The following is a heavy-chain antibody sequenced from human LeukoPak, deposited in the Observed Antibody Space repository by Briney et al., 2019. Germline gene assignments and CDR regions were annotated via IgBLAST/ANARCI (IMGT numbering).Heavy chain of an antibody. CDR3: ARGRSSWYVGENFQH. CDR1: GGSFSGYY. D-gene: IGHD6-13*01. CDR2: INHSGST. V-gene: IGHV4-34*01. J-gene: IGHJ1*01. Sequence: SETLSLTCAVYGGSFSGYYWSWIRQPPGKGLEWIGEINHSGSTNYNPSLKSRVTISVDTSKNQFSLKLSSVTAADTAVYYCARGRSSWYVGENFQHWGQGTLVTVSS.